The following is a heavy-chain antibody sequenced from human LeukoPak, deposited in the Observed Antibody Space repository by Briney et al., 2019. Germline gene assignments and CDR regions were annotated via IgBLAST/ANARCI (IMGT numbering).Heavy chain of an antibody. V-gene: IGHV4-34*01. D-gene: IGHD3-3*01. CDR1: GGSFSGYY. CDR2: INHSGST. J-gene: IGHJ6*02. Sequence: SETLSLTCAVYGGSFSGYYWSWIRQPPGKGLEWIGEINHSGSTNYNPSLKSRVTISVDTSKNQFSLKLSSVTAADTAVYYCARGPVDFRVSRAYYGMDVWGQGTTVTVSS. CDR3: ARGPVDFRVSRAYYGMDV.